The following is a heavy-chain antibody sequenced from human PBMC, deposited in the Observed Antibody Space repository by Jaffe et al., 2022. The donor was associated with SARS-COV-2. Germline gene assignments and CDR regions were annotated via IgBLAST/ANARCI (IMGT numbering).Heavy chain of an antibody. CDR1: GVTFRKFV. Sequence: EVQLVESGGGLVQPGGSLRLSCAVSGVTFRKFVMSWVRQAPGKGLEWVSSLSTTGVSTYYADSVKGRFTISRDNSNNMLFLQMNSLRDEDTAVYYCVKDRLYLYYMDVWGRGTTVTVSS. CDR2: LSTTGVST. V-gene: IGHV3-23*04. CDR3: VKDRLYLYYMDV. J-gene: IGHJ6*03. D-gene: IGHD3-10*01.